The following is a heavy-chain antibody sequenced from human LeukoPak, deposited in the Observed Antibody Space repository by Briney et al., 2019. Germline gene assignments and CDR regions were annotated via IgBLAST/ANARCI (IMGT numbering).Heavy chain of an antibody. CDR3: ARHPLWVGATIRAFDI. J-gene: IGHJ3*02. CDR2: IYYSGST. CDR1: GGSISSSSYY. D-gene: IGHD1-26*01. V-gene: IGHV4-39*01. Sequence: SETLSLTCTVSGGSISSSSYYWGWIRQPPGKGLEWIGSIYYSGSTYYNPSLKSRVTISVDTSKNQFSLKLSSVTAADTAVYYCARHPLWVGATIRAFDIWGQGTMVTVSS.